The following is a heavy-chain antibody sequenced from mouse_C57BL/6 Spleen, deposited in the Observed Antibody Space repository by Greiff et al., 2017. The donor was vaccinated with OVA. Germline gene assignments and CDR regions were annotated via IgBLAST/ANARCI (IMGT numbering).Heavy chain of an antibody. Sequence: VQLQQSGPELVKPGASVKISCKASGYSFTSYYIHWVKQRPGQGLEWIGWIYPGSGNTKYNEKFKGKATLTADTSSSTAYMQLSSLTSEDSAVYYCASMITTGRYYFDYWGQGTTLTVSS. CDR3: ASMITTGRYYFDY. D-gene: IGHD2-4*01. CDR1: GYSFTSYY. J-gene: IGHJ2*01. CDR2: IYPGSGNT. V-gene: IGHV1-66*01.